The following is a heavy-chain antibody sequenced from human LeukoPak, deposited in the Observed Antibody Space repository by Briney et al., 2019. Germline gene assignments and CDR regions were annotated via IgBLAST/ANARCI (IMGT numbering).Heavy chain of an antibody. Sequence: PSETLSLTCTVSGGSISSSSYYWGWIRQPPGKGLEWIGSIYYSGSTYCNPSLKSRVTISVDTSKNQFSLKLSSVTAADTAVYYCVRDQENYYHNWRAFDIWGQGTRVSVSS. J-gene: IGHJ3*02. V-gene: IGHV4-39*07. D-gene: IGHD3-10*01. CDR1: GGSISSSSYY. CDR3: VRDQENYYHNWRAFDI. CDR2: IYYSGST.